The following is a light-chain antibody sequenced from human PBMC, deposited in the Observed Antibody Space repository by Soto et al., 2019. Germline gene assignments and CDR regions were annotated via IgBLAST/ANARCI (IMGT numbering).Light chain of an antibody. CDR1: QSISGW. J-gene: IGKJ1*01. Sequence: DNRMTKSPSTLSASVGDRVTITCRASQSISGWLAWYQQKPGKAPKVMIYDASNLESGVPSRFSGSGSGTEFTLTISSLQPDDFATYYCQHYNTYPWTFGQGTKVDIK. CDR2: DAS. CDR3: QHYNTYPWT. V-gene: IGKV1-5*01.